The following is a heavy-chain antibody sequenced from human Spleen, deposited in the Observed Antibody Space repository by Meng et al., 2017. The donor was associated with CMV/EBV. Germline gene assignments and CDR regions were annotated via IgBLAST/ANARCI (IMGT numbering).Heavy chain of an antibody. CDR3: ARYGGGVIRYFDL. V-gene: IGHV4-39*07. Sequence: SETLSLTCIVSGGSISSSGHYWGWIRQPPGEGLQWVATLHRSGITYYSPSLRSRVTMLLDRSKNEFSLKLSSVTAADTAVYYCARYGGGVIRYFDLWGRGTLVTVSS. CDR1: GGSISSSGHY. J-gene: IGHJ2*01. D-gene: IGHD3-10*01. CDR2: LHRSGIT.